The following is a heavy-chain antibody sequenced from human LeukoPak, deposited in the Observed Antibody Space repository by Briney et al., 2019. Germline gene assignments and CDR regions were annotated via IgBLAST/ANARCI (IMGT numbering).Heavy chain of an antibody. CDR1: GYSISSGYY. CDR3: ARVIGGYCSSTSCYALDV. V-gene: IGHV4-38-2*01. CDR2: IYHSGNT. D-gene: IGHD2-2*01. J-gene: IGHJ6*04. Sequence: PSETLSLTCAVSGYSISSGYYWGWIRQPPGKGLEWIGSIYHSGNTYYHPSLKSRVTISVDTSKNQFSLRLSSVTAADTAVYYCARVIGGYCSSTSCYALDVWGKGTTVTVSS.